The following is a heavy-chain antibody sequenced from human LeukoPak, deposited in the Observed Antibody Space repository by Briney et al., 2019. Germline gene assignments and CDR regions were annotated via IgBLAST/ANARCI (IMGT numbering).Heavy chain of an antibody. CDR3: ARVSYYGMDV. CDR2: IYYSGST. Sequence: SETLSLTCTVSGGSTSSYYWSWIRQPPGKGLEWIGYIYYSGSTNYNPSLKSRVTISVDTSKNQFSLKLSSVTAADTAVYYCARVSYYGMDVWGQGTTVTVSS. CDR1: GGSTSSYY. J-gene: IGHJ6*02. V-gene: IGHV4-59*01.